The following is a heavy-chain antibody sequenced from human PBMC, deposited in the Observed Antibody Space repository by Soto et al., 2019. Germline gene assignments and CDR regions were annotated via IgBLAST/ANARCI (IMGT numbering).Heavy chain of an antibody. Sequence: ASVKVSCKASGGTFSSYAISWVRQAPGQGLEWMGGIIPIFGTANYAQKFQGRVTITADESTSTAYMELSSLRSEDTAVYYCARDTTKYSSSYYGMDVWGQGTTVTVSS. CDR1: GGTFSSYA. J-gene: IGHJ6*02. V-gene: IGHV1-69*13. CDR3: ARDTTKYSSSYYGMDV. D-gene: IGHD6-6*01. CDR2: IIPIFGTA.